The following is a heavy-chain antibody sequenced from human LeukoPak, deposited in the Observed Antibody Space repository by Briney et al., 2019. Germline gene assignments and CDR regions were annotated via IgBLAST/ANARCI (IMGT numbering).Heavy chain of an antibody. CDR2: INHSGST. D-gene: IGHD3-16*01. Sequence: PSETLSLTCAVYGGSFSGYYWSWIRQPPGKGLEWIGEINHSGSTNYNPSLKSRVTISVDTSKNQFSLKLSSVTAADTAVYYCARRRLRARPGGAFDIWGQGTMVTVSS. J-gene: IGHJ3*02. V-gene: IGHV4-34*01. CDR3: ARRRLRARPGGAFDI. CDR1: GGSFSGYY.